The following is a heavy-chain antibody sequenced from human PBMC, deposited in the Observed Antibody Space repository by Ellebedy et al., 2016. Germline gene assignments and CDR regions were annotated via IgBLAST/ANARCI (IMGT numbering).Heavy chain of an antibody. CDR3: ANSGYSYAWGY. D-gene: IGHD5-18*01. CDR1: GFTVSGNY. V-gene: IGHV3-66*01. J-gene: IGHJ4*02. CDR2: LYSGGTI. Sequence: GESLKISCAASGFTVSGNYMSWVRQAPGKGLEWVSTLYSGGTILYADSVKGRFTISRDNSKNTLYLQMNSLTVEDTAVYFCANSGYSYAWGYWGQGTLVTVSS.